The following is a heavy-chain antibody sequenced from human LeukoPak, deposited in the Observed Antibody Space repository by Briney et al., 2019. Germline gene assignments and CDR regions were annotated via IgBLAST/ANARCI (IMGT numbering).Heavy chain of an antibody. CDR3: ASQGGAAAGSTRHNWFDP. CDR1: GFTFSSYS. Sequence: GGSLRLSCAASGFTFSSYSMNWVRQAPGKGLEWVSYISSSSSTIYYADSVKGRFTISRDNAKNSLYLQMNSLRAEDTAVYYCASQGGAAAGSTRHNWFDPWGQGTLVTVSS. CDR2: ISSSSSTI. D-gene: IGHD6-13*01. J-gene: IGHJ5*02. V-gene: IGHV3-48*01.